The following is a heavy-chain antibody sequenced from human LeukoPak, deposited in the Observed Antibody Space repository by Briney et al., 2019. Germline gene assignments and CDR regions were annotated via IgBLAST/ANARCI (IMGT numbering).Heavy chain of an antibody. Sequence: GGSLRLSCAASGFTFSGYAMSWVRQAPGKGLEWVSAISGSGGSTYYADSVKGRFTISRDNSKNTLYLQMNSLRAEDTAVYYCARDYSAVAALDYWGQGTLVTVSS. CDR3: ARDYSAVAALDY. CDR2: ISGSGGST. V-gene: IGHV3-23*01. J-gene: IGHJ4*02. D-gene: IGHD6-19*01. CDR1: GFTFSGYA.